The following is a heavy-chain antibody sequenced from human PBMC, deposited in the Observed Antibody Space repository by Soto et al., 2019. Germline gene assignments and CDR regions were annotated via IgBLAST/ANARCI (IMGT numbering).Heavy chain of an antibody. CDR3: ARSRVRGVIRYYYGMDV. D-gene: IGHD3-10*01. Sequence: QVQLVQSGAEVKKPGASVKVSCKASGYTFTSYGISWVRQAPGQGLEWMGWISAYNGNTNYAQKLQGRVTMTTDTSTSTANMELWLLRSDDTDVYYCARSRVRGVIRYYYGMDVLCQGTTVTVSS. J-gene: IGHJ6*02. CDR1: GYTFTSYG. V-gene: IGHV1-18*04. CDR2: ISAYNGNT.